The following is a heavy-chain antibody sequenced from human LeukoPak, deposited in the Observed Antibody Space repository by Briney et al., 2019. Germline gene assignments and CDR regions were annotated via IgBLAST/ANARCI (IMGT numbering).Heavy chain of an antibody. V-gene: IGHV4-34*01. D-gene: IGHD3-22*01. CDR2: INHSGST. Sequence: GSLRLSCAASGFIVSSNYMNWVRQAPGKGLEWIGEINHSGSTNYNPSLNSRVTISVDTSKNQFSLRLSSVTAADTAVYYCARGSAYYYVYWGQGTLVTVSS. CDR3: ARGSAYYYVY. J-gene: IGHJ4*02. CDR1: GFIVSSNY.